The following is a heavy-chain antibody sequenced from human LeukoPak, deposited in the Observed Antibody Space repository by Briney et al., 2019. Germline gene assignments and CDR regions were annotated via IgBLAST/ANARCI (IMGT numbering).Heavy chain of an antibody. Sequence: SETLSLTCTVSGGSISSGDYYWSWIRQPPGKGLEWIGYIYYSGSTYYNPSLKSRVTISVDTSKNQFSLKLSSVTAADTAVYYCARDYTRNYDSSGYYLWGQGTLVTVSS. D-gene: IGHD3-22*01. CDR2: IYYSGST. CDR1: GGSISSGDYY. V-gene: IGHV4-30-4*01. CDR3: ARDYTRNYDSSGYYL. J-gene: IGHJ5*02.